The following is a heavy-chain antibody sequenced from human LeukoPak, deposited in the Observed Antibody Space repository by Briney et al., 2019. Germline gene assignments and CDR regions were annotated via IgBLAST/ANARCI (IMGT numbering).Heavy chain of an antibody. CDR2: IIPIFGTA. J-gene: IGHJ3*02. Sequence: ASVKVSCKASGGTFSSYAISWVRQAPGQGLEWMGGIIPIFGTANYAQKFQGRVTITADESTSTAYMELSSLRSEDTAVYYCARPQPDKYSSSWFAFDIWGQGTMVTVSS. D-gene: IGHD6-13*01. V-gene: IGHV1-69*13. CDR3: ARPQPDKYSSSWFAFDI. CDR1: GGTFSSYA.